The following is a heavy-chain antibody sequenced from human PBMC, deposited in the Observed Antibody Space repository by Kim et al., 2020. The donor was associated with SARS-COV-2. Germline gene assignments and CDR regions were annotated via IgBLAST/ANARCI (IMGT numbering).Heavy chain of an antibody. CDR1: GGSISSYY. CDR3: ARVETEYYYDSSGYPWFDP. Sequence: SETLSLTCTVSGGSISSYYWSWIRQPPGKGLEWIGYIYYSGSTNYNPSLKSRVTISVDTSKNQFSLKLSSVTAADTAVYYCARVETEYYYDSSGYPWFDPWGQGTLVTVSS. V-gene: IGHV4-59*13. J-gene: IGHJ5*02. CDR2: IYYSGST. D-gene: IGHD3-22*01.